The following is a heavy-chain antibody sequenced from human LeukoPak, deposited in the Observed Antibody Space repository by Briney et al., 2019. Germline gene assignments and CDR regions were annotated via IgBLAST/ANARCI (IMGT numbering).Heavy chain of an antibody. CDR1: GGSISGYY. D-gene: IGHD6-19*01. J-gene: IGHJ3*02. V-gene: IGHV4-59*01. CDR3: ARMGRSSGWVDAFDI. CDR2: IYHSGST. Sequence: SETLSLTCTVSGGSISGYYWSWIRQPPGKGLEWIGCIYHSGSTSYNPSLKSRVTLSVDTSKSQFTLKLTSVTAADTAAYYCARMGRSSGWVDAFDIWDQGTMVTVSS.